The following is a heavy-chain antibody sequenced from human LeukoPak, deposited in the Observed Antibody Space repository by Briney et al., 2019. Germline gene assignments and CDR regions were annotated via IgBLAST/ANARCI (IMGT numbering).Heavy chain of an antibody. CDR3: ARGRVKNNNWFDP. V-gene: IGHV1-2*02. CDR2: INPNSGGT. Sequence: GASVKVSCKASGHTFTGYYMHWVRQAPGQGLEWMGWINPNSGGTNYAQKFQGRVTMTRDTSISTAYMELSRLRSDDTAVYYCARGRVKNNNWFDPWGQGTLVTVSS. J-gene: IGHJ5*02. CDR1: GHTFTGYY.